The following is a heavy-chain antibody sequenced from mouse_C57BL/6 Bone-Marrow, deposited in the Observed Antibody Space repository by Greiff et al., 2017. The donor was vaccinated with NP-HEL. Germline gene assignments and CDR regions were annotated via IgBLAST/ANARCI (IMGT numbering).Heavy chain of an antibody. V-gene: IGHV1-19*01. CDR3: ARSITTVVATGDY. J-gene: IGHJ2*01. Sequence: EVQLQQSGPVLVKPGASVKMSCKASGYTFTDYYMNWVKQSHGKSLEWIGVINPYNGGTSYNQKFKGKATLTVDKSSSTAYMELNSLTSEDSAVYYCARSITTVVATGDYWGQGTTLTVSS. CDR1: GYTFTDYY. CDR2: INPYNGGT. D-gene: IGHD1-1*01.